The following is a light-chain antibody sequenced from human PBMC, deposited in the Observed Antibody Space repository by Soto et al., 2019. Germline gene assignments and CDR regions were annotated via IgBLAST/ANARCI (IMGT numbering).Light chain of an antibody. CDR1: NSDVESYNL. Sequence: QSVLTQPASVSGSPGQSITISCTGTNSDVESYNLVSWFRQHPGEAPKLIVYEGTKRTSGVSNRFSGSKSGNPASLTISGLQAEDEANYYCCSYAGTATVFGTGTKVT. CDR2: EGT. J-gene: IGLJ1*01. CDR3: CSYAGTATV. V-gene: IGLV2-23*03.